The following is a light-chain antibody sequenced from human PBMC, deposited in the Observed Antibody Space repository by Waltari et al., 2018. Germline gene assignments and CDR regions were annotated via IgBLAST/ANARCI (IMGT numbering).Light chain of an antibody. V-gene: IGKV3-20*01. CDR2: GAS. Sequence: EVVLTQSPGTLSLSPGETASLSCRASQTLSIPYLAWYQQKPGQAPRLLIYGASSRATGIPDRFRASGSGTDFTLTISRLEPEDFAVYYCQQYGSSLPYTFGQGTKLEIK. CDR3: QQYGSSLPYT. CDR1: QTLSIPY. J-gene: IGKJ2*01.